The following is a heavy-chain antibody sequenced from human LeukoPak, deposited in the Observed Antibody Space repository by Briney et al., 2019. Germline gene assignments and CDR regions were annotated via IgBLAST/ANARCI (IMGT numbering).Heavy chain of an antibody. J-gene: IGHJ4*02. Sequence: SVTVSCKASGFTFTSSAMQWVRQARGQRLEWIGWIVVGSGNTNYAQKFQERVTITRDMSTNTAYMELSSLRSEDTAVYYCGYGYDTTFDYWGQGTLVTVSS. CDR1: GFTFTSSA. CDR2: IVVGSGNT. CDR3: GYGYDTTFDY. V-gene: IGHV1-58*02. D-gene: IGHD5-12*01.